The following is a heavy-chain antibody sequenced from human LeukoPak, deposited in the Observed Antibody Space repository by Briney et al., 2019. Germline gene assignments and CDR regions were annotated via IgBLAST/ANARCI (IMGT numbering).Heavy chain of an antibody. CDR2: ISAYNGNT. CDR1: GYTFTSYA. V-gene: IGHV1-18*01. J-gene: IGHJ5*02. D-gene: IGHD3-10*02. CDR3: ARGIFGNWFDP. Sequence: ASVKVSCKASGYTFTSYAMNWVRQAPGQGLEWMGWISAYNGNTNYVQKFQGRVTMSTDTSTSTAYMELRSLRSDDTAVYYCARGIFGNWFDPWGQGTLVAVSS.